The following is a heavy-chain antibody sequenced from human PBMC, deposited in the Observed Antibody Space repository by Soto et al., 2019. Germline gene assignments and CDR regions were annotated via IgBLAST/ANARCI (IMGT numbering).Heavy chain of an antibody. CDR1: GFTFSSYW. CDR2: INHDGSSI. Sequence: GGSLRLSCAASGFTFSSYWMSWVRQAPGKGLEWVANINHDGSSISYVDSVKGRFTISRDNAKNSLYLQMNSLRVDDTALYYCARDQDWALDYWGQGVTVVTVSS. D-gene: IGHD2-21*01. J-gene: IGHJ4*02. CDR3: ARDQDWALDY. V-gene: IGHV3-7*01.